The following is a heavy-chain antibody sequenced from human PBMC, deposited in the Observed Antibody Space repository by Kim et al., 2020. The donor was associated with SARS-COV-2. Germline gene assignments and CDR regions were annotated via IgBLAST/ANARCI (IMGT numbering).Heavy chain of an antibody. CDR1: GGTFSSYA. V-gene: IGHV1-69*13. Sequence: SVKVSCKASGGTFSSYAISWVRQAPGQGLEWMGGIIPIFGTANYAQKFQGRVTITADESTSTAYMELSSLRSEDTAVYYCARAMFDCGSYSDYYYYYGMDVWGQGTPVTVSS. J-gene: IGHJ6*02. CDR2: IIPIFGTA. D-gene: IGHD1-26*01. CDR3: ARAMFDCGSYSDYYYYYGMDV.